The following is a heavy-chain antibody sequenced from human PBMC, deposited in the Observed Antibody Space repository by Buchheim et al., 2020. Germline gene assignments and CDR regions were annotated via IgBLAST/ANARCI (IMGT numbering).Heavy chain of an antibody. CDR1: GFTFSSFW. V-gene: IGHV3-7*01. CDR2: MKQDGVER. J-gene: IGHJ4*02. D-gene: IGHD5-12*01. Sequence: EVQLVESGGGLVQPGGSLRLSCAASGFTFSSFWMSWVRQAPGKGLEWVANMKQDGVERYYVDSVKGRFTISRDNAKSSLYLQMNNLRVEDTAVYYCARDVGWGRGYSGSDPDQWGQGTL. CDR3: ARDVGWGRGYSGSDPDQ.